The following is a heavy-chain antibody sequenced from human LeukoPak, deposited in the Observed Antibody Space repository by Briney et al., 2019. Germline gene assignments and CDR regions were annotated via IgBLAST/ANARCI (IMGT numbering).Heavy chain of an antibody. J-gene: IGHJ4*02. Sequence: SQTLSLTCTVSGDSISSDTYYWNWIRQPAGKGLEWIGRVYTSGSTNYNPSLKSRVSISVDTSKNQFSLELSSVTAADTAVYYCARLQRGGAVPYWGQGALVTVSS. V-gene: IGHV4-61*02. CDR2: VYTSGST. CDR3: ARLQRGGAVPY. D-gene: IGHD6-25*01. CDR1: GDSISSDTYY.